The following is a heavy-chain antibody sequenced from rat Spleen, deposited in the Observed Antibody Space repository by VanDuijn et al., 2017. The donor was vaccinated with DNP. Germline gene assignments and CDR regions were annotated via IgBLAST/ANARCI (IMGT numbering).Heavy chain of an antibody. CDR2: ISSSGSTT. CDR1: GFTFSDYY. CDR3: ARPESYFEY. J-gene: IGHJ2*01. Sequence: EVQLVESGGGLVQPGRSLKLSCAASGFTFSDYYMAWVRQAPRKGLEWVATISSSGSTTFYPGSVKGRFTISRDNAKRTLYLQMSSLKSEDTATYYCARPESYFEYWGQGVMVTVSS. V-gene: IGHV5S10*01.